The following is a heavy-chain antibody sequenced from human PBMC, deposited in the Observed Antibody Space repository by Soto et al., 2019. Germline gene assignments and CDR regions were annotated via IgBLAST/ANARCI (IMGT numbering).Heavy chain of an antibody. Sequence: QVQLVESGGGVVQPGRSLRLSCAASGFTFSSYGMHWVRQAPGKGLEWVAVISYDGSNKYYADSVKGRFTISRDNSKNTLYLQMNSLRAEDTAVYYCAKDRVVVAALTQETYYYGMDVWGQGTTVTVSS. CDR2: ISYDGSNK. V-gene: IGHV3-30*18. CDR1: GFTFSSYG. D-gene: IGHD2-15*01. CDR3: AKDRVVVAALTQETYYYGMDV. J-gene: IGHJ6*02.